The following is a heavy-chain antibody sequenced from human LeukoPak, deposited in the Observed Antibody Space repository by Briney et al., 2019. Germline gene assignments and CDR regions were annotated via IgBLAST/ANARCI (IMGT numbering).Heavy chain of an antibody. CDR3: ASMIYYYGSGSYDPLSQDFDY. CDR2: ISSSSSYI. Sequence: PGGSLRLSCAASGFTFSSYSMNWVRQAPGKGLEWVSSISSSSSYIYYADSMKGRFTISRDNAKNSLYLQMNSLRAEDTAVYYCASMIYYYGSGSYDPLSQDFDYWGQGTLVTVSS. D-gene: IGHD3-10*01. V-gene: IGHV3-21*01. J-gene: IGHJ4*02. CDR1: GFTFSSYS.